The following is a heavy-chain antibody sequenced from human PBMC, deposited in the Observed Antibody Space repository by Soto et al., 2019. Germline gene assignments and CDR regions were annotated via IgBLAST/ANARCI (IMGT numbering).Heavy chain of an antibody. CDR3: AKDRYCSGGTCLNFYGMDV. CDR1: GFTFSSYG. J-gene: IGHJ6*02. Sequence: GALRLSCAASGFTFSSYGMHWVRQAPGKGLDWVTVISYDGSNKYYADSVKGRFTISRDNSKNTLYLQMNSLRGEDTAVYYCAKDRYCSGGTCLNFYGMDVWGQGTTVTVSS. V-gene: IGHV3-30*18. D-gene: IGHD2-15*01. CDR2: ISYDGSNK.